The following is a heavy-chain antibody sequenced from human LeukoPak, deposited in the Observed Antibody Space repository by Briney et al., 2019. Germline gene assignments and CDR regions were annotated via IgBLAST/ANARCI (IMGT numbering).Heavy chain of an antibody. CDR3: AKSEGHTEPY. CDR1: GFTFRSFG. V-gene: IGHV3-30*18. D-gene: IGHD1-14*01. J-gene: IGHJ4*02. CDR2: ISYDGSNK. Sequence: QPGGSLTLSCATSGFTFRSFGMHWVRQAPGQGMEWVALISYDGSNKYYVDSVKGRFTISRDNSKNKLYLQMNSLRAEDTAVYYCAKSEGHTEPYWGQGTLVTVPS.